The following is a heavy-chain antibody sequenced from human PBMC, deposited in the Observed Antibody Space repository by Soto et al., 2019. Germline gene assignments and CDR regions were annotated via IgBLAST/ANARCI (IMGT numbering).Heavy chain of an antibody. D-gene: IGHD3-22*01. CDR2: ITPYNGHT. CDR1: GYTFTSYG. CDR3: ARDRDSSGYYSGPDLDY. Sequence: QVQLVQSGAEVKKPGASMKVSCKASGYTFTSYGIIWVRQAPGQGLEWMGWITPYNGHTKYADNVQGRVTLTADKSTSTAYMELRSLRSDDTAVFYCARDRDSSGYYSGPDLDYWGQGTLVTVSS. V-gene: IGHV1-18*01. J-gene: IGHJ4*02.